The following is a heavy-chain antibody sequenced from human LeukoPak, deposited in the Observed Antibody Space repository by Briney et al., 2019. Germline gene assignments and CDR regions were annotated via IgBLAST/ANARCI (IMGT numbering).Heavy chain of an antibody. D-gene: IGHD6-6*01. CDR2: IYPGDSDT. J-gene: IGHJ4*02. Sequence: GESLKISCKASGYRFTSNWIGWVRQMPGKGLEWMGIIYPGDSDTIYSPSFRGQVTISVDKFISTAHLQWNSLKASDTAMYYCARGGGSIAARHFDYWGQGTLVTVSS. CDR3: ARGGGSIAARHFDY. CDR1: GYRFTSNW. V-gene: IGHV5-51*01.